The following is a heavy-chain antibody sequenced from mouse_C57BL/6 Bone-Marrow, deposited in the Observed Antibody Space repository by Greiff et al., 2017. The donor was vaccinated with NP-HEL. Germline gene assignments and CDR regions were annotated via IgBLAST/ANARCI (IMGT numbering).Heavy chain of an antibody. D-gene: IGHD1-1*01. CDR2: IHPNSGST. Sequence: QVQLQQSGAELVKPGASVKLSCKASGYTFTSYWMHWVKQRPGQGLEWIGMIHPNSGSTNYNEKFKSKATLTVDKSSSTAYMQLSSLTSEDAAVYYCASYYYGSSYGFAYWGQGTLVTVSA. V-gene: IGHV1-64*01. CDR3: ASYYYGSSYGFAY. J-gene: IGHJ3*01. CDR1: GYTFTSYW.